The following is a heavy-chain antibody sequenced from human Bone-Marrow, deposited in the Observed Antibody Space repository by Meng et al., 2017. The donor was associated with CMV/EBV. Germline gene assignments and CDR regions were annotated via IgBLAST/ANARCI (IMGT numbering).Heavy chain of an antibody. J-gene: IGHJ2*01. Sequence: GESLKISCAASGFTFSNAWMSWVRQAPGKGLEWVGRIKSKTNGGTTDYAAPVKGRFTISRDDSKNTLYLQMNSLKTEDTAVYYCTTYCSSTSCPAAAGWYFDLWGRGTLVTVSS. CDR1: GFTFSNAW. V-gene: IGHV3-15*01. D-gene: IGHD2-2*01. CDR3: TTYCSSTSCPAAAGWYFDL. CDR2: IKSKTNGGTT.